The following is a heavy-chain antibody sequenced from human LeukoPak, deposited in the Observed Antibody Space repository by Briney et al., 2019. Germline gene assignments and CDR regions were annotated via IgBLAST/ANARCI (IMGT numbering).Heavy chain of an antibody. D-gene: IGHD2-15*01. V-gene: IGHV3-74*01. CDR3: TRRVSATRWFDP. J-gene: IGHJ5*02. CDR2: IIGDGSTT. Sequence: GASLRLSCAASGFTFSNYAMTWVRQAPGKGLEWVSRIIGDGSTTIYADSVKGRFTISRDNAKNTMYLQMNSLRVEDTAVYYCTRRVSATRWFDPWGQGTLVTVSS. CDR1: GFTFSNYA.